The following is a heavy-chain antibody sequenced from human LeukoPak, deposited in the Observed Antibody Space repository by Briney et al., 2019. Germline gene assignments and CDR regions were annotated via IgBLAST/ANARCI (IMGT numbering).Heavy chain of an antibody. CDR1: GFTFSSYW. Sequence: GGSLRLSCAAFGFTFSSYWMSWVRQAPGKGLEWVANIKQDGSEKYYVDSVKGRFTISRDNAKNSLYLQMNSLRAEDTAVYYCARGGRYSSSWDEFIDYWGQGTLVTVSS. CDR2: IKQDGSEK. J-gene: IGHJ4*02. D-gene: IGHD6-13*01. CDR3: ARGGRYSSSWDEFIDY. V-gene: IGHV3-7*01.